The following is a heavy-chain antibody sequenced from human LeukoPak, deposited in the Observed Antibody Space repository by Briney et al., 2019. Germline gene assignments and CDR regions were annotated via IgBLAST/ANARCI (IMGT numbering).Heavy chain of an antibody. CDR1: GFTFSGSA. Sequence: GGSLRLSCAASGFTFSGSAMHWVRQASGKGLEWVGRIRSKANSYATAYAASVKGRSTISRDDSKNTAYLQMNSLKTEDTAVYYCTRLEGGYYDSSGYYSYWGQGTLVTVSS. V-gene: IGHV3-73*01. J-gene: IGHJ4*02. CDR3: TRLEGGYYDSSGYYSY. D-gene: IGHD3-22*01. CDR2: IRSKANSYAT.